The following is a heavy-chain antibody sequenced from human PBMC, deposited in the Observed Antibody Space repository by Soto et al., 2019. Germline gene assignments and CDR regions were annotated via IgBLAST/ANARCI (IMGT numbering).Heavy chain of an antibody. D-gene: IGHD2-2*01. Sequence: EVQLVESGGGLIQPGGSLRLSCAVSGFTVSNNYMSWVRQAPGKGLEGVSVIYSGGYTAYGDSVKGRFTISRDNSKNTLFSQKKCLGAGPRAVFYGAAQPGGGGYWGQGTLVTVSS. CDR3: AAQPGGGGY. CDR2: IYSGGYT. V-gene: IGHV3-53*01. J-gene: IGHJ4*02. CDR1: GFTVSNNY.